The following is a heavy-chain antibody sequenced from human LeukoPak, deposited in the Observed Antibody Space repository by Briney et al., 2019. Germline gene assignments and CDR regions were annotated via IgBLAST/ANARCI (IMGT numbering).Heavy chain of an antibody. D-gene: IGHD2-21*02. CDR1: GFTFSSYS. CDR2: ISSSSRYI. J-gene: IGHJ4*02. CDR3: ARGAYCGGDCYPHFDY. V-gene: IGHV3-21*01. Sequence: GGSLRLSCAASGFTFSSYSMNWVRQTPGKGLEWGSSISSSSRYIYYADSVKGRFTISRDNAKNSLYLQMNSLRAEDTAVHYCARGAYCGGDCYPHFDYWGQGTLVTVSS.